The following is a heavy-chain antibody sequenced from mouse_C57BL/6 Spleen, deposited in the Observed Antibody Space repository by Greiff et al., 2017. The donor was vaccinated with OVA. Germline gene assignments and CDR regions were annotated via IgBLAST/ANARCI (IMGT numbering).Heavy chain of an antibody. Sequence: EVQRVESGAELVKPGASVKLSCTASGFNIKDYSMHWVKQRPEQGLEWIGRIDPEDGETKYAPKFQGQATITADTSSNTAYLQLSSLTSADTAVYYCARPTGTEAMDYWGQGTSVTVSS. CDR2: IDPEDGET. J-gene: IGHJ4*01. D-gene: IGHD4-1*02. CDR3: ARPTGTEAMDY. CDR1: GFNIKDYS. V-gene: IGHV14-2*01.